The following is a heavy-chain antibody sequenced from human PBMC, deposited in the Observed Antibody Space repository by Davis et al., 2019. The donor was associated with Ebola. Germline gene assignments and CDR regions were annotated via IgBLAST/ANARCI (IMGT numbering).Heavy chain of an antibody. Sequence: MPSETLSLTCTVSGVSISSYYWSWIRQPPGKGLEWIGYIYYSGSTNYNPSLKSRVTISVDTSKNQFSLKLSSVTAADTAVYYCASGGTDYWGQGTLVTVSS. CDR3: ASGGTDY. CDR2: IYYSGST. J-gene: IGHJ4*02. V-gene: IGHV4-59*12. CDR1: GVSISSYY. D-gene: IGHD3-16*01.